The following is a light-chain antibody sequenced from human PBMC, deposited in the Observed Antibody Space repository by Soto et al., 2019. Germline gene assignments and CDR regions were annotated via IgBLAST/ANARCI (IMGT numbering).Light chain of an antibody. V-gene: IGKV3-20*01. CDR1: QSVNSN. J-gene: IGKJ4*01. CDR2: RAS. CDR3: QQYGSSPKLT. Sequence: EIVLTQSPCTLSLSPWERATLSCRASQSVNSNLAWYRHKPGQAPRLLIYRASTRAAGLPDRFSGSGSGTDFTLTISRLEPEDFAVYYCQQYGSSPKLTFGGGTKVDIK.